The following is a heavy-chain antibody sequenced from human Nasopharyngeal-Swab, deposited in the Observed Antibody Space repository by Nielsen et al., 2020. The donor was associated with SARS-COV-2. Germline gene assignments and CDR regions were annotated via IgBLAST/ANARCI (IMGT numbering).Heavy chain of an antibody. J-gene: IGHJ5*02. CDR3: ARDQKSPLGGTNWFDP. CDR1: GFTFSSYG. Sequence: GESLKISCAASGFTFSSYGMHWVRQAPGKGLEWVAVIWYDGSNKYYADSVKGRFTISRDNAKNSLYLQMNSLRAEDTAVYYCARDQKSPLGGTNWFDPWGQGTLVTISS. V-gene: IGHV3-33*01. D-gene: IGHD2-15*01. CDR2: IWYDGSNK.